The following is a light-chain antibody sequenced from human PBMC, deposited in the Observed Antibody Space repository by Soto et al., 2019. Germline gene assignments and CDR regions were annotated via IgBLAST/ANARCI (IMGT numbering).Light chain of an antibody. V-gene: IGKV3-11*01. CDR3: HPRGNRIT. CDR2: DAS. CDR1: QSVSSS. Sequence: EIVLTQSPATLSLSPGDTATLYCGASQSVSSSLAWYQEKPGQTPSLLIYDASSRATGIPARFGGSGSGTDFTLTIRSLEPEDFAVDDCHPRGNRITFGQCTRLEIK. J-gene: IGKJ5*01.